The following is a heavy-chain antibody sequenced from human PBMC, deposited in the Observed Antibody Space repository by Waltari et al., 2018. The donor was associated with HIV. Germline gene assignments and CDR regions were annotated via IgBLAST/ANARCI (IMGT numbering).Heavy chain of an antibody. J-gene: IGHJ5*02. V-gene: IGHV4-38-2*02. CDR3: ARVGIPSLTMIVNWFDP. D-gene: IGHD3-22*01. Sequence: QVQLQESGPGLVKPSETLSLTCTVSGYSISSGYYWGWIRQPPGKGLEWIGSIYHSGSTYYNPSLKSRVTISVDTSKNQFSLKLSSVTAADTAVYYCARVGIPSLTMIVNWFDPWGQGTLVTVSS. CDR1: GYSISSGYY. CDR2: IYHSGST.